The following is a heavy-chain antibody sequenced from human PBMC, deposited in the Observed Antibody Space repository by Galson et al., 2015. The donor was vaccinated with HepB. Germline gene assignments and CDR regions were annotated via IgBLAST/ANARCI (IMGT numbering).Heavy chain of an antibody. J-gene: IGHJ4*02. Sequence: SLRLSCAVSGLTFSTHAMNWVRQAPGRGLEWVSGISGFSGDTYYADSVRGRFTISRDNSKNTLYLQMNSLRAEDTALYYCAKETSGFFFKGSFGSWGQGTLVTVSS. CDR1: GLTFSTHA. V-gene: IGHV3-23*01. CDR2: ISGFSGDT. CDR3: AKETSGFFFKGSFGS. D-gene: IGHD3-22*01.